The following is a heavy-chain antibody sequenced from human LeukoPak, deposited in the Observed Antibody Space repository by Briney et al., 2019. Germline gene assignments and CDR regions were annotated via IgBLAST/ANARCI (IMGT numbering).Heavy chain of an antibody. J-gene: IGHJ4*02. CDR2: IYTSGST. D-gene: IGHD4-17*01. V-gene: IGHV4-61*02. CDR1: GGSISSGSYY. CDR3: ASSTSNFRMTTVTTGFDY. Sequence: PSETLSLTCTVSGGSISSGSYYWSWIRQPAGKGLEWIGRIYTSGSTNYNPSLKSRVTISVDTSKNQFSLKLSSVTAADTAVYYCASSTSNFRMTTVTTGFDYWGQGTLVTVSS.